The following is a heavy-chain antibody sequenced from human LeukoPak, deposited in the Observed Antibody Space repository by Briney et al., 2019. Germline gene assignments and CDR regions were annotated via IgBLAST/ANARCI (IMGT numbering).Heavy chain of an antibody. CDR1: GGTFSSYA. Sequence: SSVKVPCKASGGTFSSYAISWVRQAPGQGLEWMGGIIPIFGTANYEQKFQGRVTITTDESTSTAYMELSSLRSEDTAVYYCATYSTYYYDSSGYYHNWFDPWGQGTLVTVSS. V-gene: IGHV1-69*05. J-gene: IGHJ5*02. CDR3: ATYSTYYYDSSGYYHNWFDP. D-gene: IGHD3-22*01. CDR2: IIPIFGTA.